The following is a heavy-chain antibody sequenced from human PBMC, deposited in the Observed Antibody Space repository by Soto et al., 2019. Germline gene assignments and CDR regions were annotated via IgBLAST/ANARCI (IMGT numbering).Heavy chain of an antibody. CDR3: ARLIHCKTTSCYFDY. Sequence: SETLSLTCSVSGGSIISISYYWTWVRQPPGKELEWIGSVYYSGTTYYNPSLKSRVTISEDTSKNQFSLKLSSVTAADTSVFYCARLIHCKTTSCYFDYWGQGTLVTVSS. J-gene: IGHJ4*02. V-gene: IGHV4-39*01. CDR2: VYYSGTT. CDR1: GGSIISISYY. D-gene: IGHD2-2*01.